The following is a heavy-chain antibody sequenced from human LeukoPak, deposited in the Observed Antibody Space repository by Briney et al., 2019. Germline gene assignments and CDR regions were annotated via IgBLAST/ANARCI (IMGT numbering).Heavy chain of an antibody. CDR1: GGXFSGYY. CDR3: ARVLDSSGYYYGFDP. Sequence: SETLSLTCAVYGGXFSGYYCSWIRQPPGKGLEWIGGINHSGSTNYNPSLKSRVTISVDTSKNQFSLKLSSVTAADTAVYYCARVLDSSGYYYGFDPWGQGTLVTVSS. V-gene: IGHV4-34*01. D-gene: IGHD3-22*01. J-gene: IGHJ5*02. CDR2: INHSGST.